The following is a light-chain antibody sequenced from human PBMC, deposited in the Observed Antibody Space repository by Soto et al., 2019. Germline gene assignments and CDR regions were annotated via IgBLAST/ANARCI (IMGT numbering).Light chain of an antibody. V-gene: IGKV2-24*01. J-gene: IGKJ1*01. Sequence: DIVMTQTPLSSPVTLGQPASFSCRSSQSLVHSDGNTYLSWLQQRPGQPPRLLSNKISDRSSGVQDRFSGSGAGKDFTLSISRVEAEDVGVYYCMQGTQSHWTFGRGTKVEIK. CDR2: KIS. CDR3: MQGTQSHWT. CDR1: QSLVHSDGNTY.